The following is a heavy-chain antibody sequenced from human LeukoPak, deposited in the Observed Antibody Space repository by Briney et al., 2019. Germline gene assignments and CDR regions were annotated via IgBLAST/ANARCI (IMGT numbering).Heavy chain of an antibody. D-gene: IGHD5-12*01. J-gene: IGHJ4*02. CDR3: AKVVSGYHFDY. CDR1: GFTFDDYA. CDR2: INWNGRIT. Sequence: GGSLRLSCAAYGFTFDDYAMNWVRQVPGRGLEWVSGINWNGRITEYADSVKGRFTISRDNSPNPLYLQMNTLRAEDTAVYYCAKVVSGYHFDYWGQGTLVTVSS. V-gene: IGHV3-20*04.